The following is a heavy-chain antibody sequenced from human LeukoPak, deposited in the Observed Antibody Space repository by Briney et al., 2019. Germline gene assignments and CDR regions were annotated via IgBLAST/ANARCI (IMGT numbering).Heavy chain of an antibody. D-gene: IGHD1-14*01. V-gene: IGHV1-18*01. J-gene: IGHJ3*02. CDR1: GYTFTSYG. Sequence: ASVKVSCKASGYTFTSYGISWVRQAPGQGLEWMGWISAYNGNTNYAQKLQGRVTITADESTSTAYMELSSLRSEDTAVYYCARDREEPAAFGAFDIWGQGTMVTVSS. CDR3: ARDREEPAAFGAFDI. CDR2: ISAYNGNT.